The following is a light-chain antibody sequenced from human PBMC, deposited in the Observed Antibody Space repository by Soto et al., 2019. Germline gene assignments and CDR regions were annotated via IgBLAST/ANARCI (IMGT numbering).Light chain of an antibody. V-gene: IGLV3-21*02. CDR1: NIEGKS. J-gene: IGLJ2*01. Sequence: SYELTQTPSVSVAPGQTARITCGGSNIEGKSVHWYQQKPGQAPVLVVSDDGDRPSGIPERFSGSKSENTATLTFTRVEAGDEADYFCQVWETSSDHPVVFGGGTKL. CDR3: QVWETSSDHPVV. CDR2: DDG.